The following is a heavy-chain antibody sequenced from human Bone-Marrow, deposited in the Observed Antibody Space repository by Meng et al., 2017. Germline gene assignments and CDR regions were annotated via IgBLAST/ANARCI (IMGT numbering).Heavy chain of an antibody. CDR1: GGSTSSYY. CDR3: ARELVAAAGYFDY. V-gene: IGHV4-59*01. J-gene: IGHJ4*02. Sequence: SATLSLTCTVSGGSTSSYYWSWTRQPPGKGLEWIGYIYYSGSTNYNPSLKSRVTIPVDTSKNQFSLKLSSVTAADTAVYYCARELVAAAGYFDYWGQGTLVTVSS. CDR2: IYYSGST. D-gene: IGHD6-13*01.